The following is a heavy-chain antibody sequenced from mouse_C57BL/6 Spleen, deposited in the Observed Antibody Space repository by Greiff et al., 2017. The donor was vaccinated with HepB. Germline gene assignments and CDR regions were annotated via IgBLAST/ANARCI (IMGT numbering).Heavy chain of an antibody. Sequence: EVKLVESGGGLVQPGGSLSLSCAASGFTFTDYYMSWVRQPPGKALEWLGFIRNKANGYTTEYSASVKGRFTISRDNSQSFLYLQMNALRAEDSATYYCARYYLYYFDYWGQGTTLTVSS. V-gene: IGHV7-3*01. CDR2: IRNKANGYTT. CDR1: GFTFTDYY. CDR3: ARYYLYYFDY. J-gene: IGHJ2*01.